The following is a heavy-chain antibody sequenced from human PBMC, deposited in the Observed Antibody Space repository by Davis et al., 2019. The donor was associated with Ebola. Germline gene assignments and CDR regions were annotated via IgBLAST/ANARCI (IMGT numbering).Heavy chain of an antibody. V-gene: IGHV3-30*04. D-gene: IGHD3-16*02. CDR2: ISSDGSNK. Sequence: GESLKISCAASGFIFSSYAMHWVRQAPGKGLEWVAVISSDGSNKYYADSVKGRFTISRDNSKNTLYLQMNSLRPEDTAVYFCARIRWYYFDYWGQGTLVTVSS. CDR3: ARIRWYYFDY. J-gene: IGHJ4*02. CDR1: GFIFSSYA.